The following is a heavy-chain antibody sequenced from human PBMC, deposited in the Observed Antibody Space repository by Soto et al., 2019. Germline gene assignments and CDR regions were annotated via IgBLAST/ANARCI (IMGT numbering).Heavy chain of an antibody. CDR3: ARGHDYGNLYYYYMDV. Sequence: SETLSLTCAVYGGSFSGYYWSWIRQPPGKGLEWIGEINHSGSTNYNPSHKSRVTISVDTSKNQFSLKLGSVTAADTAVYYCARGHDYGNLYYYYMDVWGKGTTVTVSS. D-gene: IGHD4-17*01. CDR1: GGSFSGYY. J-gene: IGHJ6*03. CDR2: INHSGST. V-gene: IGHV4-34*01.